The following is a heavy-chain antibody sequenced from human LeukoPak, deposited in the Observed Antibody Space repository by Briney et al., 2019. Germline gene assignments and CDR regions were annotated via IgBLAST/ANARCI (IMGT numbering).Heavy chain of an antibody. Sequence: GGSLRLSCAASGFTFSSHWMSWVRQAPGKGLEWVANIKKDGSEKYYVDAVKGRFTISRDNTKNSLYLQMNSLRAEDTALYYCARDKGRLDDWNDAFDIWGQGTMVTVSS. CDR2: IKKDGSEK. V-gene: IGHV3-7*01. CDR1: GFTFSSHW. D-gene: IGHD1-1*01. J-gene: IGHJ3*02. CDR3: ARDKGRLDDWNDAFDI.